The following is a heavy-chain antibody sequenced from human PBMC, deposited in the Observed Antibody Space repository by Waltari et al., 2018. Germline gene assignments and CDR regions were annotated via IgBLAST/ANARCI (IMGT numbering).Heavy chain of an antibody. CDR3: AREQGAAAADSAEYFQH. V-gene: IGHV1-2*02. D-gene: IGHD6-13*01. CDR2: INPNSGGT. CDR1: GYTFTGYY. J-gene: IGHJ1*01. Sequence: QVQLVQSGAEVKKPGASVTVSCKASGYTFTGYYTHWVRQAPGQGLEWMGWINPNSGGTNYAQKFQGRVTMTRDTSISTAYMELSRLRSDDTAVYYCAREQGAAAADSAEYFQHWGQGTLVTVSS.